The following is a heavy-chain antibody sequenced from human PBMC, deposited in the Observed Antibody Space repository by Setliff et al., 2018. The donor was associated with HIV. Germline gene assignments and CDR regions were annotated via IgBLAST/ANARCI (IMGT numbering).Heavy chain of an antibody. CDR2: VYFNGIT. Sequence: SETLSLTCNVSGDSISTNDYYWGFIRQSPGKGLEWIASVYFNGITHDNPSLKSRVTTSVDTSKNQFFLHLSSVTAVDTAIYYCVTVVQDDLGVALFDYWGQGALVTSPQ. V-gene: IGHV4-39*01. J-gene: IGHJ4*02. CDR3: VTVVQDDLGVALFDY. CDR1: GDSISTNDYY. D-gene: IGHD3-3*01.